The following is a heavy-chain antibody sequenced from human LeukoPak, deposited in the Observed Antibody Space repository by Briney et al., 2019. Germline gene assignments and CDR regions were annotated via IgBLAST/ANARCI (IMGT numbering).Heavy chain of an antibody. J-gene: IGHJ4*02. D-gene: IGHD5-18*01. CDR3: ARVKTRYSYGPIFDY. Sequence: PSETLSLTCIVSGGSISSGGYYWSWIRQHPGKGLEWIGYIYYSGSTYYNPSLKSRVTISVDTSKNQFSLKLSSVTAADTAVYYCARVKTRYSYGPIFDYWGQGTLVTVSS. V-gene: IGHV4-31*03. CDR2: IYYSGST. CDR1: GGSISSGGYY.